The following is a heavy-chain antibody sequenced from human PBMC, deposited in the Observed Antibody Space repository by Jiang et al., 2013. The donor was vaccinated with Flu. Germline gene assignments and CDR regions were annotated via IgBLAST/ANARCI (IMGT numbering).Heavy chain of an antibody. J-gene: IGHJ4*02. CDR2: ISGYNGNT. Sequence: KPGASVKVSCKTSGYSFTNYGINWVRQAPGQGLEWMGWISGYNGNTNSAQKLQGRVTMTIDMSSTTAYLELRSLRSDDTAVYYCARARPYNWNYVYLDYWGQGTLITVSS. V-gene: IGHV1-18*01. CDR3: ARARPYNWNYVYLDY. CDR1: GYSFTNYG. D-gene: IGHD1-7*01.